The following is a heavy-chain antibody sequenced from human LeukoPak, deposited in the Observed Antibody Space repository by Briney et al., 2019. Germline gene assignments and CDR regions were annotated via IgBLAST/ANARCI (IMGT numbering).Heavy chain of an antibody. CDR3: ASSEYSGSYPFDY. V-gene: IGHV3-33*01. CDR1: GFTFSGYG. J-gene: IGHJ4*02. CDR2: IWYDGSNK. Sequence: GGSLRLSCAASGFTFSGYGMHWVRQAPGKGLEWVAVIWYDGSNKYYADSVKGRFTISRDNSKNTLYLQMNSLRAEDTAVYYCASSEYSGSYPFDYWGQGTLVTVSS. D-gene: IGHD1-26*01.